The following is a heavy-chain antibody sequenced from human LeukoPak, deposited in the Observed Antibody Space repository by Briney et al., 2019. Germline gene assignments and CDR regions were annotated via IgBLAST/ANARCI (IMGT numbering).Heavy chain of an antibody. D-gene: IGHD3-10*02. CDR2: INHSGST. Sequence: ASETLSLTCAVYGGSLSGYYWSWIRQPPGKGLEWIGEINHSGSTNYNPSLKSRVTISVDTSKNQFSLKLSSVTAADTAVYYCARGSAGYYVDPHFDYWGQGTLVTVSS. V-gene: IGHV4-34*01. CDR1: GGSLSGYY. CDR3: ARGSAGYYVDPHFDY. J-gene: IGHJ4*02.